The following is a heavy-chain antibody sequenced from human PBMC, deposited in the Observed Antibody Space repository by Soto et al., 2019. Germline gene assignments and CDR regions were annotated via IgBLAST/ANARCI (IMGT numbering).Heavy chain of an antibody. V-gene: IGHV4-61*01. CDR1: GGSVSSGSYY. CDR3: ARVRDRELWLFDY. J-gene: IGHJ4*02. CDR2: IYYSGST. D-gene: IGHD5-18*01. Sequence: SETLSLTCTVSGGSVSSGSYYWSWIRQPPGKGLEWIGYIYYSGSTNYNPSLKSRVTISVDTSKNQFSLKLSSVTAADTAVYYCARVRDRELWLFDYWGQGTLVTVSS.